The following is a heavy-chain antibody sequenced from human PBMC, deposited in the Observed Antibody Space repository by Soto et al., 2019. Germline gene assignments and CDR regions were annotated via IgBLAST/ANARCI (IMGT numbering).Heavy chain of an antibody. D-gene: IGHD3-16*01. Sequence: SETLSLTCTVSGGSISSYYWSWIRQPPGKGLEWIGYIYYSGISYYNPSLRSRVTISVDTSKNQFSLTLSSVTAADTAVYYCARDRIMLTFGGGSGECGIDSCGQGTLVTVSS. V-gene: IGHV4-59*12. CDR2: IYYSGIS. CDR3: ARDRIMLTFGGGSGECGIDS. J-gene: IGHJ4*02. CDR1: GGSISSYY.